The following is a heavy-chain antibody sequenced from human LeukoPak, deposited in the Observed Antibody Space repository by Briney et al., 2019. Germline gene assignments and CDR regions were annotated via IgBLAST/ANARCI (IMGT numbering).Heavy chain of an antibody. Sequence: GSLRLSCAASGFTFSSYSMNWVRQAPGKGLEWVSSISSSSSYIYYADSVKGRFTISRDNAKNSLYLQMNSLRAEDTAVYYCARGTVSGYGDYSVFDYWGQGTLVTVSS. CDR1: GFTFSSYS. J-gene: IGHJ4*02. V-gene: IGHV3-21*01. CDR2: ISSSSSYI. D-gene: IGHD4-17*01. CDR3: ARGTVSGYGDYSVFDY.